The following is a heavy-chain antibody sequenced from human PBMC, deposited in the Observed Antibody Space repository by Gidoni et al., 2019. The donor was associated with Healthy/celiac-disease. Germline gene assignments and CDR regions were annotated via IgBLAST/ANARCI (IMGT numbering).Heavy chain of an antibody. CDR1: GLTFDDYA. CDR2: ISWNSGSI. Sequence: EVQLVESGGGLVQPGRSLRLSCAASGLTFDDYAMHWVRQAPGKGLEWVSGISWNSGSIGYADSVKGRFTISRDNAKNSLYLQMNSLRAEDTALYYCAKVSSTGYSKPSPFDYWGQGTLVTVSS. J-gene: IGHJ4*02. CDR3: AKVSSTGYSKPSPFDY. V-gene: IGHV3-9*01. D-gene: IGHD3-22*01.